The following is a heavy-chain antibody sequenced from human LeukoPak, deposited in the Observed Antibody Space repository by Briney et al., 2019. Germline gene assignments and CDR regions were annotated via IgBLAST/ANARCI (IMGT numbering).Heavy chain of an antibody. D-gene: IGHD5-12*01. V-gene: IGHV4-34*01. CDR3: ARGVATHDY. CDR2: INHSGST. Sequence: SETLTLTCAVYGGSFSGYYWSWIRQPPGKGLEWIGEINHSGSTNYNPSLKSRVTISVDTSKNQFSLKLSSVTAADTAVCYCARGVATHDYWGQGTLVTVSS. J-gene: IGHJ4*02. CDR1: GGSFSGYY.